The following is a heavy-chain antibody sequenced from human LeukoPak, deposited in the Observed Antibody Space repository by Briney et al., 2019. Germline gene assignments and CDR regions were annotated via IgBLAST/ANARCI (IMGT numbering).Heavy chain of an antibody. CDR2: IYTSGST. D-gene: IGHD3-22*01. J-gene: IGHJ6*03. V-gene: IGHV4-4*07. CDR3: ARVARYYDSSGYYYYYYYMDV. Sequence: PSETLSLTCTVSGGSISSYYWSWIRQPAGKGLEWIGRIYTSGSTNYNPSLKSRVTMSVDTSKNQFSLKLSPVTAADTAVYYCARVARYYDSSGYYYYYYYMDVWGKGTTVTISS. CDR1: GGSISSYY.